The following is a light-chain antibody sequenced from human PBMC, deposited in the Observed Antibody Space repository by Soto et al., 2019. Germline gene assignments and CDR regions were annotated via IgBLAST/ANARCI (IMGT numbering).Light chain of an antibody. CDR3: CSYAGSSTRYD. Sequence: QSALTQPASVSGSPGQSITISCTGTSSDVGSYNLVSWYQQHPGKAPKLRIYEGSKRPSGVSNRFSGSKSGNTSSLTISGLQAEDGADYYCCSYAGSSTRYDFGPGTKLTVL. CDR2: EGS. J-gene: IGLJ1*01. V-gene: IGLV2-23*01. CDR1: SSDVGSYNL.